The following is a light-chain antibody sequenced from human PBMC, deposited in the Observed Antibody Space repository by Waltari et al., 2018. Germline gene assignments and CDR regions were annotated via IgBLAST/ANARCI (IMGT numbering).Light chain of an antibody. CDR1: QSIKSH. J-gene: IGKJ2*01. V-gene: IGKV3-15*01. CDR2: GAS. CDR3: QQYNNWPLYT. Sequence: ETVMTQSPAILSVSPGESATLSCRASQSIKSHLAWYQQKPGQAPRLLIYGASTRAAGIPARFSGGGSGTEFILTISSLQSEDFATYHCQQYNNWPLYTFGQWTKLEI.